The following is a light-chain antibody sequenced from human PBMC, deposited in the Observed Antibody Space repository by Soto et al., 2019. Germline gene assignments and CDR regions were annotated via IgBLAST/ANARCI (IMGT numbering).Light chain of an antibody. CDR1: QSVGSD. J-gene: IGKJ3*01. Sequence: EIVMTQSPATLSVSPGERATLSCRASQSVGSDLAWYQQKPGQAPRLVIYATSSRATGIPDRFSGSGSGTDFTLTISRLEPEDFAVYYCQQYQTFGPGTKVDIK. V-gene: IGKV3D-15*01. CDR3: QQYQT. CDR2: ATS.